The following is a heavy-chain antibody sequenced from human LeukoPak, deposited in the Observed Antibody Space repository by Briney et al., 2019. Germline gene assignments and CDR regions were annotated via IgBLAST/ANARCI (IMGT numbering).Heavy chain of an antibody. CDR1: GFTSSSYA. D-gene: IGHD3-22*01. J-gene: IGHJ4*02. Sequence: GGSLRLSCAASGFTSSSYAMHWVRQAPGKGLEWVAVISYDGSNKYYADSVKGRFTISRDNSKNTLYLQMNSLRAEDTAVYYCAKDFSDYYFVDYWGQGTLVTVSS. V-gene: IGHV3-30-3*01. CDR3: AKDFSDYYFVDY. CDR2: ISYDGSNK.